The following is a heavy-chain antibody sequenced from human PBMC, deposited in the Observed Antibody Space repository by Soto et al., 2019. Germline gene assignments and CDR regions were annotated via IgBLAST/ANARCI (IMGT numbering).Heavy chain of an antibody. D-gene: IGHD6-19*01. Sequence: PSETLSLTCTVSGGSISSGDYYWSWIRQPPGKGLEWIGYIYYSGSTYYNPSLKSRVTISVDTSKNQFSPKLSSVTAADTAVYYCARGYSCGWSTASSELYAHWRHGTLVIASS. CDR3: ARGYSCGWSTASSELYAH. J-gene: IGHJ1*01. CDR1: GGSISSGDYY. V-gene: IGHV4-30-4*01. CDR2: IYYSGST.